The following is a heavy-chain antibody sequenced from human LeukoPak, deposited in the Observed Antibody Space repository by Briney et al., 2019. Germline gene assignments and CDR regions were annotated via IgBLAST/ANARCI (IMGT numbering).Heavy chain of an antibody. V-gene: IGHV3-64*01. J-gene: IGHJ3*02. Sequence: GGSLRLSCAASGFTFSSYAMHWVRQAPGKGLEYVSAISSNGGSTYYANSVKGRFTISRDNSKNTLYLQMGSLRAEDMAVYYCAGGGSLRAFDIWGQGTMVTVSS. CDR3: AGGGSLRAFDI. CDR1: GFTFSSYA. CDR2: ISSNGGST. D-gene: IGHD1-26*01.